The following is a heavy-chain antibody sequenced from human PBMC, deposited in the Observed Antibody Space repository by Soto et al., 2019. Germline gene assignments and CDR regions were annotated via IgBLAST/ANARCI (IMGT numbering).Heavy chain of an antibody. Sequence: ASVKVSCKASGYTFTSYYMHWVRQAPGQGLEWMGRINPSFGTTSYAQKFQGRVTITADKSTSTAYMELSSLRSEDTAVYYCARADYYYDSRPLEYNWFDPWGQGTLVTVSS. CDR3: ARADYYYDSRPLEYNWFDP. CDR2: INPSFGTT. CDR1: GYTFTSYY. J-gene: IGHJ5*02. D-gene: IGHD3-22*01. V-gene: IGHV1-46*01.